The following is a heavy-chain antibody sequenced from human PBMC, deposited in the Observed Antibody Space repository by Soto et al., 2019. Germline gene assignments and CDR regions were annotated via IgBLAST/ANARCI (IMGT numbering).Heavy chain of an antibody. CDR2: IYSGGST. V-gene: IGHV4-30-4*01. J-gene: IGHJ4*02. D-gene: IGHD4-4*01. Sequence: KTSETLSLTCTVSGGSRSSGDYYWNWIRQPPGKGLEWIGNIYSGGSTSYNLSLKSRLAISIDTSKNQFSLKLTSVTAADTAVYYCARVVPSTYPLPYFHYWGQRTLVTVSS. CDR3: ARVVPSTYPLPYFHY. CDR1: GGSRSSGDYY.